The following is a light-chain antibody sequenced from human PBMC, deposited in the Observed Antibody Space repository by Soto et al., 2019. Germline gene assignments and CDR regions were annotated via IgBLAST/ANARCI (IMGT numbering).Light chain of an antibody. J-gene: IGKJ1*01. CDR2: GAS. CDR3: QQYNNWPWT. Sequence: VMTQSPPTLSVSPGERATLSCRASQSVSSNLAWYQQKPGQVPRLLIYGASTRATGLPARFSGSGSGTEFTLTISSLQSEDFAVYYCQQYNNWPWTFGKGTKVEIK. CDR1: QSVSSN. V-gene: IGKV3-15*01.